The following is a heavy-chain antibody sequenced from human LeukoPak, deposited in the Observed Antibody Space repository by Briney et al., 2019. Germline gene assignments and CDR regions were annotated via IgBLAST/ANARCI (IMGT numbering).Heavy chain of an antibody. CDR3: ARDTTTRDYGDELDY. D-gene: IGHD4-17*01. J-gene: IGHJ4*02. CDR2: ISSSSSYI. Sequence: GGSLRLSCAASGFTFSSYSMNWVRQAPGKGLEWVSSISSSSSYIYYADSVKGRFTISRDNAKNSLYLQMNSLRAEDTAVYYCARDTTTRDYGDELDYWGQGTLVTVSS. V-gene: IGHV3-21*01. CDR1: GFTFSSYS.